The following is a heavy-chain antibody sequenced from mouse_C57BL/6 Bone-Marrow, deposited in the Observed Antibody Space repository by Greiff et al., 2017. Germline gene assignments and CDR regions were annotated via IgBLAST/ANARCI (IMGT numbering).Heavy chain of an antibody. Sequence: EVKLVESGGGLVQPGGSMKLSCVASGFTFSNYWLNWVRQSPEKGLEWVAQIRLKSDNYATHYAESVKGRFTISRDDSKSSVYLQMNNLRAEDTGIYYCTVDGYYGDYWGQGTTLTVYS. CDR3: TVDGYYGDY. CDR1: GFTFSNYW. CDR2: IRLKSDNYAT. V-gene: IGHV6-3*01. J-gene: IGHJ2*01. D-gene: IGHD2-3*01.